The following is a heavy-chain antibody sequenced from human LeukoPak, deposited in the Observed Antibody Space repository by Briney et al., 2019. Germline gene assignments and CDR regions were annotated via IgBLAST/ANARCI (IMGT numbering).Heavy chain of an antibody. D-gene: IGHD1-14*01. CDR2: ISSSINYI. CDR1: GFTFSSYT. J-gene: IGHJ4*02. Sequence: GGSLRLSCAASGFTFSSYTMSWVREAPGKGLEWVSSISSSINYIYHADSVKGRFTISRDVAQNSVYLQMNSLKDEDTAVYYCARSRTSSPYDKNLNFWGQGTLVIVSS. CDR3: ARSRTSSPYDKNLNF. V-gene: IGHV3-21*01.